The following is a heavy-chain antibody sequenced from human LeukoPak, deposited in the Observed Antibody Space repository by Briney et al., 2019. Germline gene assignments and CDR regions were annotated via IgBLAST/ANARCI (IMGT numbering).Heavy chain of an antibody. Sequence: GGSLRLSCAASGFTFSSYWMHWVRQAPGKGLVWVSRINTDGSSTSYADSVKGRFTISRDNAKNTLYLQMNSLRAEDTAVYYCARGGSWGIAVAGRLRLPENFDYWGQGTLVTVSS. CDR2: INTDGSST. J-gene: IGHJ4*02. CDR1: GFTFSSYW. V-gene: IGHV3-74*01. CDR3: ARGGSWGIAVAGRLRLPENFDY. D-gene: IGHD6-19*01.